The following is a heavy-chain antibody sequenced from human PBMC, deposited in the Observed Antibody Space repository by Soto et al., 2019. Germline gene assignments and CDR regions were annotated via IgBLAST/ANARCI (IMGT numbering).Heavy chain of an antibody. V-gene: IGHV4-61*08. CDR2: IYYSGNT. CDR3: ARIPVDTSMIYWLDP. J-gene: IGHJ5*02. Sequence: SETLSLTCTVSGGSVSSGDYYWSWIRQPPGKGLEWIGYIYYSGNTNFNPSLKSRVIISVDTSKNLFSLKLTSVTAADTAVYYCARIPVDTSMIYWLDPWGQGTLVTVSS. D-gene: IGHD5-18*01. CDR1: GGSVSSGDYY.